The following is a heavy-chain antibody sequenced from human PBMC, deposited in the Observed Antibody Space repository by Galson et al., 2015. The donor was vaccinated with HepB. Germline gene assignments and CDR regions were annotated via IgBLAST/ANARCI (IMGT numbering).Heavy chain of an antibody. CDR1: GFTFSSYG. D-gene: IGHD3-3*01. Sequence: SLRLSCAASGFTFSSYGMHWVRQAPGKGLEWVAVIWYDGSNKYYADSVKGRFTISRDNSKNTLYLQMNSLRAEDTAVYYCARGAPYYDFWSGYDQVDYWGQGTLATVSS. V-gene: IGHV3-33*01. CDR2: IWYDGSNK. J-gene: IGHJ4*02. CDR3: ARGAPYYDFWSGYDQVDY.